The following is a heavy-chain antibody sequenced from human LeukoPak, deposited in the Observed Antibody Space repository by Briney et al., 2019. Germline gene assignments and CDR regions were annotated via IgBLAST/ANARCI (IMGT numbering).Heavy chain of an antibody. D-gene: IGHD2-8*01. CDR2: IYPADSET. J-gene: IGHJ4*02. CDR1: GFIFTGYW. CDR3: ARATCVNGICYTLY. Sequence: GESLKISCKGSGFIFTGYWIVWVRQMPGKGLEWMGIIYPADSETTYSPSFQGQITISVDRSSTTAHLQWSSLKASDTAIYYCARATCVNGICYTLYWGQGSLVTVSS. V-gene: IGHV5-51*03.